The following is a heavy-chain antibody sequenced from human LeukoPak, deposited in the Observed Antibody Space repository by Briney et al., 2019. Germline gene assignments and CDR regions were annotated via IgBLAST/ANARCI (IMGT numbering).Heavy chain of an antibody. CDR1: GFTFSSYA. CDR2: IKQDGSEK. J-gene: IGHJ4*02. Sequence: GGSLRLSCAASGFTFSSYAMSWVRQAPGKGLEWVANIKQDGSEKYYVDSVKGRFTISRDNAKNSLYLQMNSLRAEDTAVYYCARKGYYFDYWGQGTLVTVSS. CDR3: ARKGYYFDY. V-gene: IGHV3-7*03.